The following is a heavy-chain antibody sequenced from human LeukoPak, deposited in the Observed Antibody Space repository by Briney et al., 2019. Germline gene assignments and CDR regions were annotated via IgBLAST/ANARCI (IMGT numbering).Heavy chain of an antibody. CDR3: ARDRAWYSGRYDERAFDY. V-gene: IGHV3-21*01. J-gene: IGHJ4*02. CDR2: ISSSRSYI. CDR1: GFTFSSYS. D-gene: IGHD1-26*01. Sequence: PGGSLRLACAASGFTFSSYSMNWVRQAPGKGLEWVSSISSSRSYIYYADSVKGRFTISRDNAKNSLYLQMNSLRAEDTAVYYCARDRAWYSGRYDERAFDYWGQGTLVTVSS.